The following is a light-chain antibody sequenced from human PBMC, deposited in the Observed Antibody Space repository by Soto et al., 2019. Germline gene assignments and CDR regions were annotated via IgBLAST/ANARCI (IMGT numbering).Light chain of an antibody. CDR2: WAS. J-gene: IGKJ5*01. Sequence: DIVLTHSPDSLAVSLGERATTNCESRHIVLYSANNRNYLAWYQKRLGQPPKLLFYWASTRESGVPDRFSGSGSGTDFTLTISSLQAEDFAVYYCQQYNNWPPYTFGQGTRLEIK. CDR1: HIVLYSANNRNY. CDR3: QQYNNWPPYT. V-gene: IGKV4-1*01.